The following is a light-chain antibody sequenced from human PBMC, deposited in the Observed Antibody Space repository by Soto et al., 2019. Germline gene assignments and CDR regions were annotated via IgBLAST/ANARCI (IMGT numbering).Light chain of an antibody. CDR1: QSIRNY. CDR3: QQRNNWVT. CDR2: DAS. J-gene: IGKJ4*01. V-gene: IGKV3-11*01. Sequence: EIVLTQSPATLSVSPGERATLSCRASQSIRNYLAWYQQKPGQAPRLLIYDASNRATGIPARFSGSGSGTDFTLTISSLEPEDSAVYFCQQRNNWVTFGGGSKVEIK.